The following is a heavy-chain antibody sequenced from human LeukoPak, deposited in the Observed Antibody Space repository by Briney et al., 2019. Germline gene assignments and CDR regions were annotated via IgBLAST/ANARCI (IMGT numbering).Heavy chain of an antibody. Sequence: SETLSLTCAVYGGSFSDYYWSWIRQPPGKGLEWIGEINHSGSTNYNPSLKSRVTISVDTSKNQFSLKLSSVTAADTAVYYCARVFKYSSSRKVYYYYYYMDVWGKGTTVTVSS. CDR3: ARVFKYSSSRKVYYYYYYMDV. V-gene: IGHV4-34*01. D-gene: IGHD6-13*01. J-gene: IGHJ6*03. CDR1: GGSFSDYY. CDR2: INHSGST.